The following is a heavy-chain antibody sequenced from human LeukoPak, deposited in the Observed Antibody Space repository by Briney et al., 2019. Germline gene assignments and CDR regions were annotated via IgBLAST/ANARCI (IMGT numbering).Heavy chain of an antibody. CDR3: ASLRGYSGYARFDP. J-gene: IGHJ5*02. Sequence: ASVKVSCKASGGTFSSYAISWVRQAPEQGLEWMGGIIPIFGTANYAQKFQGRVTITTDESTSTAYMELSSLRSEDTAVYYCASLRGYSGYARFDPWGQGTLVTVSS. D-gene: IGHD5-12*01. CDR2: IIPIFGTA. V-gene: IGHV1-69*05. CDR1: GGTFSSYA.